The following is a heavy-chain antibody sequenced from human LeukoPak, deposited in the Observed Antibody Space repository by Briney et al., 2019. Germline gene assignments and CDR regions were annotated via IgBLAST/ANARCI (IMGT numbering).Heavy chain of an antibody. CDR1: GFTFSSYS. V-gene: IGHV3-23*01. J-gene: IGHJ4*02. D-gene: IGHD6-13*01. CDR2: ISGSGGST. CDR3: AKVGVGQQLVRGYFDY. Sequence: GGSLRLSCAASGFTFSSYSMNWVRQAPGKGLEWVSAISGSGGSTYYADSVKGRFTISRDNSKNTLYLQMNSLRAEDTAVYYCAKVGVGQQLVRGYFDYWGQGTLVTVSS.